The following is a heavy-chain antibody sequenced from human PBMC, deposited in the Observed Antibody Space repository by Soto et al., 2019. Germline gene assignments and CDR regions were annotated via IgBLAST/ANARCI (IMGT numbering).Heavy chain of an antibody. CDR1: GDSFTGYY. Sequence: QVQLVQSGAEVKKPGASVTVSCRASGDSFTGYYMHWVRQAPGQGLEWMGWINPNSGVTKYAQKFQGWVTMTRDTSMRTVYMELSRLRSDDTAVYYCARESGGATATLHYYYFYMYVWGTGTTVTVSS. D-gene: IGHD1-26*01. V-gene: IGHV1-2*04. CDR2: INPNSGVT. CDR3: ARESGGATATLHYYYFYMYV. J-gene: IGHJ6*03.